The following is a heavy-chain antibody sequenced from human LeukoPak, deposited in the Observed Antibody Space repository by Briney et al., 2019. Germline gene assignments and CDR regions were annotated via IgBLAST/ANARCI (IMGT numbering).Heavy chain of an antibody. Sequence: GASVKVSCKASGYTFTSYGISWVRQAPGQGLEWMGRITADTGKTNSAQKLQGRVTLTTDTSTSTAYMELRSLRSDDTAVYYCARDVYNFWSGSADYWGQGTLVTVSS. J-gene: IGHJ4*02. CDR3: ARDVYNFWSGSADY. D-gene: IGHD3-3*01. CDR2: ITADTGKT. CDR1: GYTFTSYG. V-gene: IGHV1-18*01.